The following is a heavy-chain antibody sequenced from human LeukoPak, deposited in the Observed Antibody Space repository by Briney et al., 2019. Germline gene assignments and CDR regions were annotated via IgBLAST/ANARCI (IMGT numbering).Heavy chain of an antibody. J-gene: IGHJ5*02. CDR3: ARDRGRYSSSCEFDP. Sequence: SETLSLTCTVSGGSISSSSYYWGWIRQPPGKGLEWIGSIYYSGSTYYNPSLKSRVTISVDTSKNQFSLKLSSVTAADTAVYYCARDRGRYSSSCEFDPWGQGTLVTVSS. CDR1: GGSISSSSYY. V-gene: IGHV4-39*07. D-gene: IGHD6-13*01. CDR2: IYYSGST.